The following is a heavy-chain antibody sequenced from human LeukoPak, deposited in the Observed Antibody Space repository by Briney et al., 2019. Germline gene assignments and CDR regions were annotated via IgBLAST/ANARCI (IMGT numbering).Heavy chain of an antibody. J-gene: IGHJ4*02. CDR3: ARGRSSSRSGGFDY. CDR1: GYTFANYD. CDR2: MNPNSGNT. D-gene: IGHD6-13*01. Sequence: GASLKVSCKASGYTFANYDINWVRQATGQGLEWMGWMNPNSGNTGYAQKFQGRVTITRNTSISTANMELSSLRSEDTAVYYCARGRSSSRSGGFDYWGQGTLVTVSS. V-gene: IGHV1-8*03.